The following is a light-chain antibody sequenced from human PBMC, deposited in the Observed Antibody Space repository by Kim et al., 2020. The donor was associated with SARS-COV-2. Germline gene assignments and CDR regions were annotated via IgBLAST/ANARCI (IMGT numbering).Light chain of an antibody. CDR3: QKYDSAPWT. V-gene: IGKV1-27*01. Sequence: DIQMTQSPSSLSASVGDRVTITCRASQDISRSLAWYQQSPGKVPNLLIYAASTLQSGVPSRFSGSGSGTEFTLTINSLQPEDVATYYCQKYDSAPWTFGPGTKVDIK. J-gene: IGKJ1*01. CDR2: AAS. CDR1: QDISRS.